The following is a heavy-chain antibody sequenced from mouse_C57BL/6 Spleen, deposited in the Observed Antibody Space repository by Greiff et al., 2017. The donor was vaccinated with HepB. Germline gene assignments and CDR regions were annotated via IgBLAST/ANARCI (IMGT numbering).Heavy chain of an antibody. CDR3: TRRDDYGGGMDY. Sequence: EVKLVESGEGLVKPGGSLKLSCAASGFTFSSYAMSWVRQTPEKRLEWVAYISSGGDYIYYADTVKGRFTISRDNARNTLYLQMSSLKSEDTAMYYCTRRDDYGGGMDYWGQGTSVTVSS. D-gene: IGHD2-4*01. CDR2: ISSGGDYI. CDR1: GFTFSSYA. J-gene: IGHJ4*01. V-gene: IGHV5S21*01.